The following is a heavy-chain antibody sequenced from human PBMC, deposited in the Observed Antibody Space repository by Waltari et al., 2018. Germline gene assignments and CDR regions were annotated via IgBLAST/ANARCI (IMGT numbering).Heavy chain of an antibody. V-gene: IGHV4-59*01. CDR2: IYYSGST. CDR1: GGSIRSYY. CDR3: AAGGTSHDY. D-gene: IGHD2-2*01. J-gene: IGHJ4*02. Sequence: QVQLQESGPGLVKPSETLSLTCTVSGGSIRSYYWSWIRQPPGKGLEWIGYIYYSGSTNYNPSLKSRVTISVDTSKNQFSLKLSSVTAADTAVYYCAAGGTSHDYWGQGTLVTVSS.